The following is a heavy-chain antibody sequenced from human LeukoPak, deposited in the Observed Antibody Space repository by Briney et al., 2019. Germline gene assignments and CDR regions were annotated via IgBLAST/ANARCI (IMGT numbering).Heavy chain of an antibody. CDR3: ARGEYVISGYRNDAFDI. J-gene: IGHJ3*02. D-gene: IGHD3-22*01. V-gene: IGHV1-2*02. CDR1: GYTFTDYY. CDR2: INPNSGAT. Sequence: ASVKVACKASGYTFTDYYMHWVRQAPGQRLEWMGWINPNSGATKYAQKFQGRVTMTRDTSISTAYMELSRLTSDDTAVYYCARGEYVISGYRNDAFDIWGQGTMVTVSS.